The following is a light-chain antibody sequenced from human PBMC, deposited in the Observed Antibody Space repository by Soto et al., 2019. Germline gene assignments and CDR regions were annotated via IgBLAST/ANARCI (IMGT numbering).Light chain of an antibody. CDR1: QSISSW. J-gene: IGKJ1*01. CDR3: QQYNSYSAWT. V-gene: IGKV1-5*02. Sequence: DIQMTQSPSTLSASVGDRVTIICRASQSISSWLAWYQQKPGKAPKLLIYDASSLESGVPSRFSGSGSGTEFTLTISSLQPDDFATFYCQQYNSYSAWTFGQGTKVYIK. CDR2: DAS.